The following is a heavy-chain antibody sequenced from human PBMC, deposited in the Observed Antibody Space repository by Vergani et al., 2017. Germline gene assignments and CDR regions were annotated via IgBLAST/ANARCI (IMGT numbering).Heavy chain of an antibody. CDR1: GYSFTNYW. Sequence: EVQLVQSGAEVKKPGESLKISCQISGYSFTNYWIGWVRQMPGKGLEWMGIIHPADSDTRYSPSFQGQVTISVDKSISTAYLQRSSLRASGSAMYYCARLYGRDSGGSKYFDYWGQGTLVTVSS. J-gene: IGHJ4*02. CDR2: IHPADSDT. D-gene: IGHD5-12*01. V-gene: IGHV5-51*01. CDR3: ARLYGRDSGGSKYFDY.